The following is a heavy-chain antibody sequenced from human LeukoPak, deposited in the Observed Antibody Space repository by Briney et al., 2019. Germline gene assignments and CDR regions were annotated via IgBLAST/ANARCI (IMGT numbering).Heavy chain of an antibody. D-gene: IGHD3-10*01. CDR1: GFTFSGFA. CDR3: ARGGAMVRGVSPLDY. Sequence: GGSLRLSCAASGFTFSGFAMSWVRRTPGKGLEWVSGISGSGDNTLYADSVKGRFTISRDNSKNTLYLQMNSLRAEDTAVYYCARGGAMVRGVSPLDYWGQGSLVTVSS. V-gene: IGHV3-23*01. J-gene: IGHJ4*02. CDR2: ISGSGDNT.